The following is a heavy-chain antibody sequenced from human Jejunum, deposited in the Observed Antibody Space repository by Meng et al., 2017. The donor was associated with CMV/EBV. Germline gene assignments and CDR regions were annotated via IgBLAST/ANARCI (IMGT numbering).Heavy chain of an antibody. D-gene: IGHD3-10*01. CDR3: ASLSIPGAIFYYGMDV. CDR2: ISSGSFSL. J-gene: IGHJ6*02. CDR1: NLRCYG. Sequence: NLRCYGVNWVRQAPGKGLEWVSVISSGSFSLYYADSVRGRFTISRDDAKDSVFLQMDSLRAEDTAVYYCASLSIPGAIFYYGMDVWGQGTTVTVSS. V-gene: IGHV3-21*01.